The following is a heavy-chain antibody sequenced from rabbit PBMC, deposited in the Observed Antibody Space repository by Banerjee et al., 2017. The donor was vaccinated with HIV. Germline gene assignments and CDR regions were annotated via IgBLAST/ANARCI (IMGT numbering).Heavy chain of an antibody. CDR1: GFDFSSYG. CDR3: VRDPRHYVSGWGNRLDL. J-gene: IGHJ6*01. Sequence: QEQLKETGGGLVQPGGSLTLSCKASGFDFSSYGISWVRQVPGKGPEWIGIIYAGKGSTDYASWVNGRFTISRDNAQNTLYLQLNSLTAADTATYFCVRDPRHYVSGWGNRLDLWGPGTLVTVS. CDR2: IYAGKGST. V-gene: IGHV1S47*01. D-gene: IGHD4-1*01.